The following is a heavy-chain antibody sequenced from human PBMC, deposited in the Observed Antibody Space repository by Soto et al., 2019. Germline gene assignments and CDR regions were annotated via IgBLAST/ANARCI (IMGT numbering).Heavy chain of an antibody. J-gene: IGHJ6*03. CDR3: AKRLGSSWPPYYYYYMDV. D-gene: IGHD6-13*01. Sequence: GGSLRLSCAASGFTFSSYGMHWVRQAPGKGLEWVAVISYDGSNKYYADSVKGRFTISRDNSKNTLYLQMNSLRAEDTAVYYCAKRLGSSWPPYYYYYMDVWGKGTTVTVS. V-gene: IGHV3-30*18. CDR1: GFTFSSYG. CDR2: ISYDGSNK.